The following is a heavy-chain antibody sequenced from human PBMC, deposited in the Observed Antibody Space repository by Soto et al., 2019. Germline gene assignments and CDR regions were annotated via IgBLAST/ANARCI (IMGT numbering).Heavy chain of an antibody. CDR3: ARVGLDCSGGSCYSLSNYYYYGMDV. Sequence: SVKVSCKASGGTFSSYAISWVRQAPGQGLEWMGGIIPIFGTANYAQKFQGRVTITADESTSTAYMELSSLRSEDTAVYYCARVGLDCSGGSCYSLSNYYYYGMDVWGQGTTVTVSS. CDR2: IIPIFGTA. V-gene: IGHV1-69*13. J-gene: IGHJ6*02. D-gene: IGHD2-15*01. CDR1: GGTFSSYA.